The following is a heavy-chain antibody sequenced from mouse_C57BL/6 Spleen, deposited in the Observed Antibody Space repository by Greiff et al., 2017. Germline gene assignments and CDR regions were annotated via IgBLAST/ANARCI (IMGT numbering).Heavy chain of an antibody. CDR1: GFTFSDFY. V-gene: IGHV7-1*01. J-gene: IGHJ3*01. CDR3: ARDGGGVYYGNYEPFAY. Sequence: EVQVVESGGGLVQSGRSLRLSCATSGFTFSDFYMEWVRQAPGKGLEWIAASRNKANDYTTEYSASVKGRFIVSRDTSQSILYLQMNALRAEDTAIYYCARDGGGVYYGNYEPFAYWGQGTLVTVSA. D-gene: IGHD2-1*01. CDR2: SRNKANDYTT.